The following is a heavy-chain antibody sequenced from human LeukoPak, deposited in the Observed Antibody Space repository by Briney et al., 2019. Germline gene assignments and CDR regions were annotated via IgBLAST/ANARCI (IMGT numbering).Heavy chain of an antibody. D-gene: IGHD4-11*01. CDR2: ISAYTGDT. CDR1: GYTLTSYG. V-gene: IGHV1-18*01. J-gene: IGHJ6*03. CDR3: ARVGFSKFYHHMDV. Sequence: ASVKVSCRASGYTLTSYGINWERQAPGQGLEWLGWISAYTGDTEYAQNLQGRVNMTTDASTSTAYMELKSLRSDDTAVYYCARVGFSKFYHHMDVWGKGTTVTVSS.